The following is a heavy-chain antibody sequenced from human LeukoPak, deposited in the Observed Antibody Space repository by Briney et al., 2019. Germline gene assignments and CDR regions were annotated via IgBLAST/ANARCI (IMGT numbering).Heavy chain of an antibody. J-gene: IGHJ3*02. V-gene: IGHV3-53*01. CDR1: GFTFSSYG. D-gene: IGHD5-12*01. CDR2: IYSGGST. CDR3: ARGLRSGYDWGAFDI. Sequence: GGSLRLSCAASGFTFSSYGMSWVRQAPGKGLEWVSVIYSGGSTYYADSVKGRFTISRDNSKNTLYLQMNSLRAEDTAVYYCARGLRSGYDWGAFDIWGQGTMVTVSS.